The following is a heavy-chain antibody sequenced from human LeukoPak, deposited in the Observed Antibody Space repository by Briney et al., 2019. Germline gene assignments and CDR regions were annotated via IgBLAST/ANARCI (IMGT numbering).Heavy chain of an antibody. Sequence: HPGASLRLSCVAYGFTFRTYDMSWVRQTPGKGLEWVSVVGSAANTYYADSVKGRFTISRDNSKNTVYLQMNSLRVEDTAVYYCARDSSGGSYLDVWGQGATVTVSS. CDR2: VGSAANT. J-gene: IGHJ6*02. V-gene: IGHV3-23*01. CDR3: ARDSSGGSYLDV. CDR1: GFTFRTYD. D-gene: IGHD1-26*01.